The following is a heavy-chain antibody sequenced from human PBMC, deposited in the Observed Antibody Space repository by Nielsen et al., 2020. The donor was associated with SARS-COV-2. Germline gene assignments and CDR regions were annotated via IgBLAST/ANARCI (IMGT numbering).Heavy chain of an antibody. J-gene: IGHJ4*02. Sequence: SVKVSCKASGGTFSSYAISWVRQAPGQGFEWMGGIIPIFGTANYAQKFQGRVTITADESTSTAYMELSSLRSEDTAVYYCARGGIAAAGTWYYFDYWGQGTLVTVSS. CDR1: GGTFSSYA. CDR3: ARGGIAAAGTWYYFDY. D-gene: IGHD6-13*01. V-gene: IGHV1-69*13. CDR2: IIPIFGTA.